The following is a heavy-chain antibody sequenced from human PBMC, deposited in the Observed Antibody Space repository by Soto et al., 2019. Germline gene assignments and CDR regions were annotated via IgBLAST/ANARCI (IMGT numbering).Heavy chain of an antibody. V-gene: IGHV1-69*12. J-gene: IGHJ5*02. CDR1: GGTFSSYT. CDR3: ARDSGELS. D-gene: IGHD2-15*01. Sequence: QVQLVQSGAEVKKPGSSVKVSCKASGGTFSSYTISWVRQAPGQGLEWMGGIIPIYGTANYAQEFQGRLTITADESTTTTYRELSSLRSEDAAVYYCARDSGELSWGQGTLVTVSS. CDR2: IIPIYGTA.